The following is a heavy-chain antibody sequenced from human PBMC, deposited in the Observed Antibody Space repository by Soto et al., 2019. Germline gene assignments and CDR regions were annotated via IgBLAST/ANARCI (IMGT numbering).Heavy chain of an antibody. CDR3: AREFYDSSGYMHY. D-gene: IGHD3-22*01. CDR2: INSDGSST. J-gene: IGHJ4*02. Sequence: GGSLRLSCAASGFTFSSYWMYWVRQAPGKGLVWVSRINSDGSSTSYADSVKGRFTISRDNAKNTLYLQMNSLRAEDTAVYYCAREFYDSSGYMHYWGQGTLVTVSS. V-gene: IGHV3-74*01. CDR1: GFTFSSYW.